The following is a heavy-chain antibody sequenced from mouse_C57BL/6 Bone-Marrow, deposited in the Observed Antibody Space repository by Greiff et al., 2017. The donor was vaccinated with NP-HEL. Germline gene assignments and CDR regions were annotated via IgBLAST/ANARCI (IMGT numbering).Heavy chain of an antibody. V-gene: IGHV1-64*01. CDR2: IHPNSGST. J-gene: IGHJ4*01. CDR1: GYTFTSDW. D-gene: IGHD2-4*01. Sequence: QVQLQQPGAELVKPGASVKLSCKASGYTFTSDWMHWVKQRPGQGLEWIGMIHPNSGSTNYNEKFKSKATLTVDKSSSTAYMQLSSLTSEDSAVYYCVLHYDEVYAMDYWGQGTSVTVSS. CDR3: VLHYDEVYAMDY.